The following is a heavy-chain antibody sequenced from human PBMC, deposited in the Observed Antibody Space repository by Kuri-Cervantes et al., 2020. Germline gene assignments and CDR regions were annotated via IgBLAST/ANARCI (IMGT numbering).Heavy chain of an antibody. CDR3: ARDAPRVGP. Sequence: GESLKISCEASGFIFSNYWMHWVRQVPGKGLFWVAHINQDSGAIHYADSVKGRFIISRGNARNTLYLHLNSVRDEDTAIYYCARDAPRVGPWGQGTLVTVSS. CDR2: INQDSGAI. J-gene: IGHJ5*02. CDR1: GFIFSNYW. D-gene: IGHD1-26*01. V-gene: IGHV3-74*01.